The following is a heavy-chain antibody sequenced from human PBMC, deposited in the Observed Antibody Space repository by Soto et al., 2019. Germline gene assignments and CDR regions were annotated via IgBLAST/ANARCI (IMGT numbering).Heavy chain of an antibody. CDR3: AKSYSSNWYDYFDY. Sequence: HPGGSLRLSCAASGFTFSTYAMSWVRQAPGKGLEWVSGISGSDGRTYYADSVKGRFTISRDNSKNTLYLQMNSLRAEDTALYYCAKSYSSNWYDYFDYWGKGALVTVSS. V-gene: IGHV3-23*01. D-gene: IGHD6-13*01. CDR2: ISGSDGRT. J-gene: IGHJ4*02. CDR1: GFTFSTYA.